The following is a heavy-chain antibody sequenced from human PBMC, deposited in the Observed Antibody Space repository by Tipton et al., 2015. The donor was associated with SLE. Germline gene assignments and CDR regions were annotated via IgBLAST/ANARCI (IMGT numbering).Heavy chain of an antibody. D-gene: IGHD6-25*01. V-gene: IGHV4-30-4*08. Sequence: TLSLTCTVSGGSISNGETYWNWIRQHPGKGLEWIAYIFYTGTTYYNPSLKSRVTISIDTSKNQFSLKLSSVTAADTAVYYCARGRGPGVRSGAFDFWGQGTLVTVSS. CDR3: ARGRGPGVRSGAFDF. CDR1: GGSISNGETY. CDR2: IFYTGTT. J-gene: IGHJ3*01.